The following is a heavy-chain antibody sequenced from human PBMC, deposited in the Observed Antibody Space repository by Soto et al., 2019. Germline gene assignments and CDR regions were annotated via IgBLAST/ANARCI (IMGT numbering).Heavy chain of an antibody. V-gene: IGHV4-34*01. CDR2: INHSGST. CDR3: ARGWAMYYYDSSGYYGKLDY. Sequence: QVQLQQWGAGLLKPSETLSLTCAVYGGSFSGYYWSWIRQPPGKGLEWIGEINHSGSTNYNPSLKSRVTISVATSKNQFSLKLSSVTAADTAVYYCARGWAMYYYDSSGYYGKLDYWGQGTLVTVSS. J-gene: IGHJ4*02. D-gene: IGHD3-22*01. CDR1: GGSFSGYY.